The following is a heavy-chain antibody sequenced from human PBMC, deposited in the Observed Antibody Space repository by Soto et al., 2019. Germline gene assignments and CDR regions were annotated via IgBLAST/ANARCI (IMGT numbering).Heavy chain of an antibody. J-gene: IGHJ4*02. V-gene: IGHV4-30-2*01. Sequence: SETLSLTCAVSGGSISSGCYSWSWIRQPPGKGLEWIGYIYHSGSTYYNPSLKSRVTISVDRSKNQFSLKLSSVTAADTAVYYCASCGDGYNGGNYWGQGNLVTVCS. D-gene: IGHD5-12*01. CDR2: IYHSGST. CDR1: GGSISSGCYS. CDR3: ASCGDGYNGGNY.